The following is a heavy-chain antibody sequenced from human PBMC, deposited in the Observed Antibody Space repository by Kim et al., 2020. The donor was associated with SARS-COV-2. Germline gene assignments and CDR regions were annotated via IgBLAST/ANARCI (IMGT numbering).Heavy chain of an antibody. J-gene: IGHJ6*04. Sequence: ASVKVSCKASGYTFTSYYMHWVRQAPGQGLEWMGIINPSGGSTSYAQKFQGRVTMTRDTSTSTVYMELSSLRSEDTAVYYCAREKSHRHYDFWSGYHYYYGMDVSGKGTTVTVSS. CDR2: INPSGGST. CDR1: GYTFTSYY. D-gene: IGHD3-3*01. CDR3: AREKSHRHYDFWSGYHYYYGMDV. V-gene: IGHV1-46*01.